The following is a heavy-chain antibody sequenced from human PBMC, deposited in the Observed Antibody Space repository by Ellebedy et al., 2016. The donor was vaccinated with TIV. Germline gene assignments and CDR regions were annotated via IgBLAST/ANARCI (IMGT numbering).Heavy chain of an antibody. CDR1: GGSISSGGNS. V-gene: IGHV4-30-2*01. J-gene: IGHJ6*02. CDR3: ARTDLRYGMDV. Sequence: SETLSLXXAVSGGSISSGGNSWSWIRQPPGKGLEWIGYIYHSGNTYYNPSLRSRVTLSLDRSKNQVSLELSSVTAADTAVYDCARTDLRYGMDVWGQGTTVTVSS. CDR2: IYHSGNT. D-gene: IGHD3-16*01.